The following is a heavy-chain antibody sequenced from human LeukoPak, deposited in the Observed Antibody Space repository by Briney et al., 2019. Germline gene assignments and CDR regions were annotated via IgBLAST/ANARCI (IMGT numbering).Heavy chain of an antibody. CDR3: ARRDISSGWSFDY. CDR2: IHTSGST. CDR1: GGSISNYH. D-gene: IGHD6-19*01. V-gene: IGHV4-4*07. Sequence: KPSETLSLTCTVSGGSISNYHWTWLRQPAGKGLEWIGQIHTSGSTNYNPPLKSRVSMSIDTTEDQVSLTIRSVTAADTAFYYCARRDISSGWSFDYWGQGTLVTVSS. J-gene: IGHJ4*02.